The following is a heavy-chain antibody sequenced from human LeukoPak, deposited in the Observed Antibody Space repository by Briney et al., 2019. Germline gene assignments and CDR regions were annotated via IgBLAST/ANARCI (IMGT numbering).Heavy chain of an antibody. D-gene: IGHD4-17*01. CDR2: IRSKAYGGTT. V-gene: IGHV3-49*03. Sequence: GGSLRLSCTASGFTFGDYAMSWFRQAPGKGLEWVGFIRSKAYGGTTEYAASVKGRFTISRDDSKSIAYLQMNSLKTEDTAVYYCTRRYDYGDYHFDYWGQGTLVTVSS. CDR3: TRRYDYGDYHFDY. J-gene: IGHJ4*02. CDR1: GFTFGDYA.